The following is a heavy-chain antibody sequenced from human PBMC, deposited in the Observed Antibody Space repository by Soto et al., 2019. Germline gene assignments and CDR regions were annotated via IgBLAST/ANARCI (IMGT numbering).Heavy chain of an antibody. CDR2: IVPMVGRT. D-gene: IGHD3-10*01. J-gene: IGHJ3*02. CDR3: ALDSGSDVFDI. Sequence: QVQLVQSGAEVKKTGSSVKVSCKASGGSFSSYTISWVRQAPGQGLGWMGRIVPMVGRTIYGQKFQGRVAISAHKSTTTAYMDLSNLASEDTAMYYCALDSGSDVFDIWGQGTRVAVSS. V-gene: IGHV1-69*02. CDR1: GGSFSSYT.